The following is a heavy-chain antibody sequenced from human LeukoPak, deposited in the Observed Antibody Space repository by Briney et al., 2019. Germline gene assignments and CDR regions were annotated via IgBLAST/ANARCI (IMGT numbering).Heavy chain of an antibody. CDR2: IKQDGSEK. V-gene: IGHV3-7*01. D-gene: IGHD3-16*01. J-gene: IGHJ4*02. CDR3: ARVRGSYCLDY. CDR1: GFTFSSYW. Sequence: PGGSLRLSCEASGFTFSSYWMSWVRQAPGKGLEGVANIKQDGSEKYYVDSVKGRFTISRDNAKNSLYLQMNSLRAEDTAVYYCARVRGSYCLDYWGQGTLVTVSS.